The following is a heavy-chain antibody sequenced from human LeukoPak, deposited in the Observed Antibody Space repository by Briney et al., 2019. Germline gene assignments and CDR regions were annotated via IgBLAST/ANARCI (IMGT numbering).Heavy chain of an antibody. J-gene: IGHJ6*03. CDR3: ARDARDWNYDYYYYMDV. CDR2: ISSSGSTI. Sequence: GGSLRLSCAASGFTFGDYYMSWIRQAPGRGLEWVSYISSSGSTIYYADSVKSRFTISRDNAKNSLYLQMNSLRAEDTAVYYCARDARDWNYDYYYYMDVWGKGTTVTVSS. D-gene: IGHD1-1*01. V-gene: IGHV3-11*01. CDR1: GFTFGDYY.